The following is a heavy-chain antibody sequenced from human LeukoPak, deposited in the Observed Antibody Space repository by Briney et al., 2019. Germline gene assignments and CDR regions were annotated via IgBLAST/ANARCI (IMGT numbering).Heavy chain of an antibody. J-gene: IGHJ6*02. CDR3: AKYCSGGSPPSYGMDV. Sequence: ASVKVSCKASGYTFIAYYMHWVRQAPGQGLEWMGWINPNSGGTNYAQKFQGRVTMTRDTSISTAYMELSRLRSDDTAVYYCAKYCSGGSPPSYGMDVWGQGTTVTVSS. D-gene: IGHD2-15*01. V-gene: IGHV1-2*02. CDR2: INPNSGGT. CDR1: GYTFIAYY.